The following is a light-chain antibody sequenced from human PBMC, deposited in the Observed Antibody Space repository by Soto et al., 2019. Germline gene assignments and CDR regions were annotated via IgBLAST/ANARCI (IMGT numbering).Light chain of an antibody. CDR1: SSKVGAYTL. CDR2: EVT. J-gene: IGLJ1*01. V-gene: IGLV2-14*01. Sequence: ALTQPAAVAGSPGQSITISCTGSSSKVGAYTLVSWSQHHPGKAPQLILYEVTTHPSGVSSRFSGSKSRNTASLPISGLQADDAANYYCSSSTSSNTPYVFGPGTKVTVL. CDR3: SSSTSSNTPYV.